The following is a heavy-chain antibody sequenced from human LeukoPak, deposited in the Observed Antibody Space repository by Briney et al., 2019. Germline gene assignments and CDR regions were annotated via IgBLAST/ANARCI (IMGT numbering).Heavy chain of an antibody. J-gene: IGHJ4*02. CDR3: SVVNYSDY. V-gene: IGHV3-49*03. Sequence: GGSLRLSCAASGLSFSSYWMSWFRQAPGKGLEWVGFIRNKDYGGTTEYAAPVKGRFTISKDDSKNIAYLQMNSLKIEDTAVYYCSVVNYSDYWGQGTLVTVSS. CDR2: IRNKDYGGTT. D-gene: IGHD2-21*01. CDR1: GLSFSSYW.